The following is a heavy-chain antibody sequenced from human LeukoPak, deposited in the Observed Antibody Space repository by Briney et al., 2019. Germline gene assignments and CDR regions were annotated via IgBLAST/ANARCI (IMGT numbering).Heavy chain of an antibody. CDR2: ISSSSSTI. CDR1: GFTFSSYS. D-gene: IGHD6-13*01. Sequence: GGSLRLSCAASGFTFSSYSMNWVRQAPGKGLEWVSYISSSSSTIYYADSVKGRFTISRDNAKNSLYLQMNSLRAEDTAVYYCARTGYSSTSEGGYFDYWGQGTLVTVSS. J-gene: IGHJ4*02. V-gene: IGHV3-48*01. CDR3: ARTGYSSTSEGGYFDY.